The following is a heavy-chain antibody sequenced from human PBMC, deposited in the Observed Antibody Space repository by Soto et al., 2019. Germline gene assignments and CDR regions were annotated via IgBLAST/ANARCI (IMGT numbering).Heavy chain of an antibody. J-gene: IGHJ4*01. V-gene: IGHV1-24*01. CDR2: FESEEGET. CDR3: ETIEDRVTKPEYFFDY. CDR1: NYTLSDLS. D-gene: IGHD4-17*01. Sequence: ASVKVSCKVSNYTLSDLSIHWVRQAPGKGLEWMGGFESEEGETIYAQKFQGRVTMTEDTSRDTAYMELTSLRSDDTAVYFCETIEDRVTKPEYFFDYWG.